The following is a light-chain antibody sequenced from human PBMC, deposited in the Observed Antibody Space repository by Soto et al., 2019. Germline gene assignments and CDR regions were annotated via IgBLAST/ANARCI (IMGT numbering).Light chain of an antibody. CDR1: QSVSSSY. Sequence: EIVLTQSPGTLSLSPGERATLSCRASQSVSSSYLAWYQQKPGQAPRLLIYGESSRATGIPDRFSGSGSGTDFTLTLRRLELEDFQVYYCQQYGSSPLFTFGPGTKVDIK. CDR2: GES. V-gene: IGKV3-20*01. J-gene: IGKJ3*01. CDR3: QQYGSSPLFT.